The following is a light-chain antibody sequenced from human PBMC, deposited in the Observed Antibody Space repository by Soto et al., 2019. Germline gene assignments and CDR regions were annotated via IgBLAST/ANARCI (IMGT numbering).Light chain of an antibody. CDR3: LQVYSFPRT. CDR2: AAS. Sequence: QMTEFPSSAYASVGARVTITGRASQDIGGRLAWYQQQPGKATQYLIQAASILQSGVPSMCSGIGSGTEFIRTINNLQPAEVASYFCLQVYSFPRTVGLGTKVDI. J-gene: IGKJ1*01. CDR1: QDIGGR. V-gene: IGKV1-12*01.